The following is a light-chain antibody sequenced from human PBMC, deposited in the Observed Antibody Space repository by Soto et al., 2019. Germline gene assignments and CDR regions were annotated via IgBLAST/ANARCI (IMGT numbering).Light chain of an antibody. CDR1: SSDVGGYNY. Sequence: QSALTQPAYVSGSPGQSITISCTGSSSDVGGYNYVSWYQQHPGKAPKLMIYDVSNRPSGVSNRFSGSKSGNTASLTISGLQAEDEADYYCSSFTSSSPYVVFGGGTKLTVL. J-gene: IGLJ2*01. V-gene: IGLV2-14*01. CDR3: SSFTSSSPYVV. CDR2: DVS.